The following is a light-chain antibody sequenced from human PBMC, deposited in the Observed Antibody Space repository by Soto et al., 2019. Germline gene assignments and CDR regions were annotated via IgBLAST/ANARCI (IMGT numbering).Light chain of an antibody. J-gene: IGLJ2*01. CDR2: DVT. Sequence: QSALTQPASVSGSPGQSITISCTGTRIDVGGYNFVSWYQQHPGKVPKLLIYDVTHRPSGVSNRFSASKSANTASLTISGLQAEDEADYYCSSYTSTNTLVFGGGTKLTVL. CDR1: RIDVGGYNF. CDR3: SSYTSTNTLV. V-gene: IGLV2-14*01.